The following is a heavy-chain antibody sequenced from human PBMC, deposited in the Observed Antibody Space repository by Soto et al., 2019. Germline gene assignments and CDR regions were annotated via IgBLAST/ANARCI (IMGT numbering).Heavy chain of an antibody. CDR1: GFTFSSYG. D-gene: IGHD3-9*01. Sequence: QVQLVESGGGVVQPGRSLRLSCAASGFTFSSYGMHWVRQAPGKGLEWGAVISYDGSNKYYADSVKGRFTISRDNSKNTLYLQMNSLRAEDTAVYYCAKDHDILTGHIFDYWGQGTLVTVSS. J-gene: IGHJ4*02. CDR2: ISYDGSNK. V-gene: IGHV3-30*18. CDR3: AKDHDILTGHIFDY.